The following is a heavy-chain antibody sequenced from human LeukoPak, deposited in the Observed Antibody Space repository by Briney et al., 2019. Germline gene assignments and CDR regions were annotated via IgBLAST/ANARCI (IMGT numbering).Heavy chain of an antibody. V-gene: IGHV3-53*01. CDR3: ARAGRRLFGVLIPLSFDY. CDR2: IYGGDRT. D-gene: IGHD3-3*01. J-gene: IGHJ4*02. Sequence: GGSLRLSCAASGFTVSTNAMSWVRQASGKGLEWVAVIYGGDRTYHADSVKGRFTISRDNSKNTLYLQMNSLRTEDTAVYYCARAGRRLFGVLIPLSFDYWGQGTPVTVSS. CDR1: GFTVSTNA.